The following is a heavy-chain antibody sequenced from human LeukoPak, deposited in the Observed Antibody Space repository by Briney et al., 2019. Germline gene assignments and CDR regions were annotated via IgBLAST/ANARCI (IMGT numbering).Heavy chain of an antibody. CDR2: IIPILGIA. CDR1: GGTFNSYA. CDR3: ARSITSVDY. V-gene: IGHV1-69*04. J-gene: IGHJ4*02. D-gene: IGHD3-16*01. Sequence: SVKVSCKASGGTFNSYAISWVRQAPGQGLEWMGRIIPILGIANYAQKFQGRVTITADKSTSTAYMELSSLRSEDTAVYYCARSITSVDYWGQGTLVTVSS.